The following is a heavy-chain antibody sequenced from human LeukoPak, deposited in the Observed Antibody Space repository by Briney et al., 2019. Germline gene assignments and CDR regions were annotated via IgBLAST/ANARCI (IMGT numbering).Heavy chain of an antibody. Sequence: GGSLRLSCAASGFTVSSNYMSWVRQAPGKGLEWVSVIYSGGSTYYADSVKGRFTISRDNSKNTLYLQMNSLRAEDTAVYYCASTRGYSGYGVFDYWGQGTLVTVSS. J-gene: IGHJ4*02. CDR1: GFTVSSNY. CDR2: IYSGGST. V-gene: IGHV3-53*01. D-gene: IGHD5-12*01. CDR3: ASTRGYSGYGVFDY.